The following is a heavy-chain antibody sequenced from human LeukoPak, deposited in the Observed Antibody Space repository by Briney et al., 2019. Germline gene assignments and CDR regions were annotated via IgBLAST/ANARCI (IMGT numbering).Heavy chain of an antibody. CDR3: ARGLGVRGVIRHYYGMDV. V-gene: IGHV1-69*13. D-gene: IGHD3-10*01. CDR1: GGTFSSYA. J-gene: IGHJ6*02. CDR2: IIPIFGTA. Sequence: ASVKVSCKASGGTFSSYAISWVRQAPGQGLEWMGGIIPIFGTANYAQKFQGRVTITADESTSTAYMELSSLRSEDTAVYYCARGLGVRGVIRHYYGMDVWGQGTTVTVSS.